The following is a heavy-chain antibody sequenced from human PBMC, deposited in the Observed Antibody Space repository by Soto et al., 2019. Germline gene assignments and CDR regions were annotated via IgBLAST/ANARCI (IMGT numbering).Heavy chain of an antibody. D-gene: IGHD1-26*01. J-gene: IGHJ4*02. CDR3: ARSRNSAVADSFDF. CDR1: GFSFRNYA. CDR2: ISRDGSHK. Sequence: GGSLRLSCAASGFSFRNYAIHWVRQAPGKGLEWVAVISRDGSHKCYLDSVKGRFTISRDNSKDTVNLLMNSLRDDDSAMYYCARSRNSAVADSFDFWGQGTLVTVSS. V-gene: IGHV3-30*04.